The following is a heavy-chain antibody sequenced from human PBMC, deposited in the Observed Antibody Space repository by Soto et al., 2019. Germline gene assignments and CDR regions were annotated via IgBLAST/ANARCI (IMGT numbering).Heavy chain of an antibody. J-gene: IGHJ4*02. CDR3: AKDAPWEWELGFYFDY. CDR2: ISYDGSNK. CDR1: GFTFSSYG. V-gene: IGHV3-30*18. D-gene: IGHD1-26*01. Sequence: QVQLVESGGGVVQPGRSLRLSCAASGFTFSSYGMHWVRQAPGKGLEWVAVISYDGSNKYYADSVKGRFTISRDNSKNPLYLQMNSLRAEDTAVYYCAKDAPWEWELGFYFDYWGQGTLVTVSS.